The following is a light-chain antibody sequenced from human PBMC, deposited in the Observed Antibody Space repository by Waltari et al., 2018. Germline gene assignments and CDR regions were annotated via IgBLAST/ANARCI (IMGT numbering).Light chain of an antibody. Sequence: DIHMTQSPSPLSAPVGDRVTITCRASQSSTWGWAWYQQKPGKSPKLLISKASTVETGVPPRFSGTGSGTEFTLTINSPQPDESAAYFCRQYNLLPLAFGGGTTVGIK. CDR3: RQYNLLPLA. CDR2: KAS. V-gene: IGKV1-5*03. J-gene: IGKJ4*01. CDR1: QSSTWG.